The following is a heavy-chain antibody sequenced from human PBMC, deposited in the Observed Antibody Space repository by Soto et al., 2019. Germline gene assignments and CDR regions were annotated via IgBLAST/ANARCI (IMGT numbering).Heavy chain of an antibody. Sequence: QVQLQESGPGLVKPSQTLSLTCTVSGGSISSGDYYWSWIRQPPGNGMEWIGYIHYSGSTYYNPYLKRRLTISVDTSKNHFALKLSSVTAADTAVYYCASSRYGYTFYDYWGQGTLVTVSS. D-gene: IGHD5-18*01. CDR3: ASSRYGYTFYDY. CDR1: GGSISSGDYY. J-gene: IGHJ4*02. V-gene: IGHV4-30-4*01. CDR2: IHYSGST.